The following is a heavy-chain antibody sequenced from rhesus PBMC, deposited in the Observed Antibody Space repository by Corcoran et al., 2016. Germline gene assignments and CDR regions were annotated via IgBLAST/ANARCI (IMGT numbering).Heavy chain of an antibody. CDR2: IDGSSTST. CDR1: GGSLSPSYR. Sequence: QLQLQESGPGVVKPSETLSLTCAASGGSLSPSYRWSWLRQPPGQGLEWSGYIDGSSTSTNYNPSRKSRVTMSKDASKNHFSLKLSSVTAADTAVYYCARAYNLWTAIDYWGQGVLVTVSS. D-gene: IGHD3-3*01. CDR3: ARAYNLWTAIDY. J-gene: IGHJ4*01. V-gene: IGHV4S10*01.